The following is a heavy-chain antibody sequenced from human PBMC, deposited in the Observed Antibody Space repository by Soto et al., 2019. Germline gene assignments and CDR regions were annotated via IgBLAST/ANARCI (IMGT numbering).Heavy chain of an antibody. D-gene: IGHD6-19*01. CDR2: INAGNGNT. Sequence: QVQLVQSGAEVKKPGASVKVSCKASGYTFTSYAMHWVRQAPGQRLEWMGWINAGNGNTKYSQKFQGRVTITRDTSASTAYTELSSMRSEDTAVYYCARRGSGWFYSCDYWGQGTLVTASS. V-gene: IGHV1-3*01. CDR3: ARRGSGWFYSCDY. J-gene: IGHJ4*02. CDR1: GYTFTSYA.